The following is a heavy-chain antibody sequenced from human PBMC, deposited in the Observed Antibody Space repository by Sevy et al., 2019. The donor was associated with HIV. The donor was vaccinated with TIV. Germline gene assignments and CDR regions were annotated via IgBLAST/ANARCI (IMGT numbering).Heavy chain of an antibody. J-gene: IGHJ4*02. D-gene: IGHD3-16*02. V-gene: IGHV3-21*01. CDR2: ISSSSSYI. CDR1: GFTFSSYS. Sequence: GGSLRLSCAASGFTFSSYSMNWVRQAPGKGLEWVSSISSSSSYIYYADSVKGRFTISRDNAKNSLYLQMNSLRAEDTAVYYCARAVADYIWGSYRYTGGYFDYWGQRTLVTVSS. CDR3: ARAVADYIWGSYRYTGGYFDY.